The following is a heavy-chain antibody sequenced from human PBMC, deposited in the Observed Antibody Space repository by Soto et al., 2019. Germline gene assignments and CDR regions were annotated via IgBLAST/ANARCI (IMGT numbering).Heavy chain of an antibody. CDR2: IYSGGST. V-gene: IGHV3-53*01. D-gene: IGHD3-22*01. Sequence: PGGSLRLSCAASGFAVSTDYLIWVRQAPGMGLECVSVIYSGGSTYYADSVKGRFTISRDNSKNTLYLQMNSLRAEDTAVYYCASTATYYYDSSGYYSSHYYYYGMDVWGQGTTVTVSS. J-gene: IGHJ6*02. CDR1: GFAVSTDY. CDR3: ASTATYYYDSSGYYSSHYYYYGMDV.